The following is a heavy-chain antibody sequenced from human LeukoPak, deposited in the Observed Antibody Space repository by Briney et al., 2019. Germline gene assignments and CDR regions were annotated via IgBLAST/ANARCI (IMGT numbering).Heavy chain of an antibody. J-gene: IGHJ4*02. Sequence: GGSLRLSCAASGFTFSSYWMSWVRQAPGKGLEWVANIKQDGSEKYYVDSVKGRFTISRDNAKNSLYLQMNSLRAEDTAVYYCARDPAQWLRWNVGVFDYWGQGTLVTVSS. V-gene: IGHV3-7*01. CDR3: ARDPAQWLRWNVGVFDY. D-gene: IGHD5-12*01. CDR2: IKQDGSEK. CDR1: GFTFSSYW.